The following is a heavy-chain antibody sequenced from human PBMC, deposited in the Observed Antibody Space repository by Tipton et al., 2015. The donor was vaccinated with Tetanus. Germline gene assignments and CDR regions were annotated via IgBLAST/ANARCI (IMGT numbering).Heavy chain of an antibody. V-gene: IGHV3-30*19. CDR2: ITFDGGTK. J-gene: IGHJ3*01. CDR3: ARGLAQNYYDPSGDGFDF. CDR1: GYNFATFW. Sequence: QVQLVQSGAEVKKPGESLTISCKASGYNFATFWIGWVRQKPGKGLEWVAVITFDGGTKYYADSVKGRFTLSRDNSQNTLYLQMNSLKVEDTAVYYCARGLAQNYYDPSGDGFDFWGQGTKVTVSS. D-gene: IGHD3-22*01.